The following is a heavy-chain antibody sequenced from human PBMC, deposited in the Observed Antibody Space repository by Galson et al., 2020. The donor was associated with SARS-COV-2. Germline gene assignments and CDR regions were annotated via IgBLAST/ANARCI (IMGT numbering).Heavy chain of an antibody. V-gene: IGHV4-30-4*01. CDR2: IYYSGST. J-gene: IGHJ6*02. D-gene: IGHD5-12*01. Sequence: SETLSLTCTVSGGSISSGDYYWSWIRQPPGKGLEWIGYIYYSGSTYYNPSLKSRVTISVDTSKNQFSLKLSSVTAADTAVYYCARDQDKYSGYDFASYYYGMDVWGQGTTVTVSS. CDR1: GGSISSGDYY. CDR3: ARDQDKYSGYDFASYYYGMDV.